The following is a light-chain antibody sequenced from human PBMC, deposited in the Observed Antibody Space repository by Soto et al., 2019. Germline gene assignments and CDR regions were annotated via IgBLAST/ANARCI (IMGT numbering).Light chain of an antibody. CDR3: QQSFSTLGWT. J-gene: IGKJ1*01. Sequence: DIQMTPSPSSPSASVGDRDTLTFRAGQSISTYLNWYQQKSGKAPKLLISAASSLQSGVPSRFSGSGSGTDFTLTISSLQPEDFATYYCQQSFSTLGWTFGQGTKVDIK. CDR1: QSISTY. V-gene: IGKV1-39*01. CDR2: AAS.